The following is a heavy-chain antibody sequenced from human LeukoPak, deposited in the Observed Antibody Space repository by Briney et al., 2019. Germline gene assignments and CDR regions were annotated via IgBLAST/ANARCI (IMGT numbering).Heavy chain of an antibody. D-gene: IGHD3-3*01. CDR3: AKYAMRETFFGDY. CDR2: NSGGST. Sequence: PGGSLRLSCAASEFSVGSNYMTWVRQAPGKGLEWVSLNSGGSTYYADSVKGRFTISRDNSMDTVYLQMNSLRAEDTGVYYCAKYAMRETFFGDYWGQGTLVAVSS. J-gene: IGHJ4*02. V-gene: IGHV3-66*01. CDR1: EFSVGSNY.